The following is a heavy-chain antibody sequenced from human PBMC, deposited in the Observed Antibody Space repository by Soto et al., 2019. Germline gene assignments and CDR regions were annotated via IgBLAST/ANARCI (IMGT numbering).Heavy chain of an antibody. V-gene: IGHV4-59*01. J-gene: IGHJ6*02. CDR2: IYYSGST. Sequence: QVQLQESGPGLVKPSETLSLTCTVSGGSISSYYWSWIRQPPGKGLEWIGYIYYSGSTNYNPSLKSRGTISVDTPMNQFSLKLSSVTAAHTAVYYCARYFTYSSSWDYYYGMDVWGQGTTVTVSS. CDR3: ARYFTYSSSWDYYYGMDV. CDR1: GGSISSYY. D-gene: IGHD6-13*01.